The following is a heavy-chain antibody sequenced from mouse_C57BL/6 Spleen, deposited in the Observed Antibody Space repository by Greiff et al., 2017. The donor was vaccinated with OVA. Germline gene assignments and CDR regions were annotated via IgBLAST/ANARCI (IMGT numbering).Heavy chain of an antibody. V-gene: IGHV1-64*01. CDR1: GYTFTSYW. J-gene: IGHJ4*01. CDR2: IHPNSGST. CDR3: ARWHYGSRDYAMDY. D-gene: IGHD1-1*01. Sequence: QVQLKQPGAELVKPGASVKLSCKASGYTFTSYWMHWVKQRPGQGLEWIGMIHPNSGSTNYNEKFKSKATLTVDKSSSTAYMQLSSLTSEDSAVYYCARWHYGSRDYAMDYWGQGTSVTVSS.